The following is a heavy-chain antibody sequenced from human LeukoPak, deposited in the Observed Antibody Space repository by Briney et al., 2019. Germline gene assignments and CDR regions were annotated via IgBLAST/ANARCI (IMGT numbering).Heavy chain of an antibody. CDR2: INPSGGST. Sequence: GASVKVSCKASGYTFTSYYMHWARQAPGQGLEWMGIINPSGGSTSYAQKFQGRVTMTRDTSTSTVYMELSSLRSEDTAVYYCARRGYCSSTSCFKTFDHWGQGTLVTVSS. J-gene: IGHJ4*02. CDR1: GYTFTSYY. V-gene: IGHV1-46*01. D-gene: IGHD2-2*01. CDR3: ARRGYCSSTSCFKTFDH.